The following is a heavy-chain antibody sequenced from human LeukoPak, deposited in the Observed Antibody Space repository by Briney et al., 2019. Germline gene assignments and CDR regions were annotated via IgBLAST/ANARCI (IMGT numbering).Heavy chain of an antibody. D-gene: IGHD2-15*01. V-gene: IGHV1-2*02. Sequence: ASVKVSCKASGYTFTGYYMHWVRQAPGQGLEWMGWINPNSGGTNYAQKFQGRVTMTRNTSISTAYMELSSLRSEDTAVYYCARERRRCSGGSCYSAGKYYYYGMDVWGQGTTVAVSS. CDR3: ARERRRCSGGSCYSAGKYYYYGMDV. CDR2: INPNSGGT. CDR1: GYTFTGYY. J-gene: IGHJ6*02.